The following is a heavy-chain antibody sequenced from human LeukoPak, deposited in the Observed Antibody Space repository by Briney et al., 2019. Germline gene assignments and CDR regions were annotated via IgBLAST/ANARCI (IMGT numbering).Heavy chain of an antibody. CDR3: VRNIAAAWWY. D-gene: IGHD6-13*01. J-gene: IGHJ4*02. V-gene: IGHV3-23*01. Sequence: GSLRLACAASGFTFSSYAMGWVRPAPGKGLEWVSTISGSGGSTYYADSVKGRFTISSDNSKNTLYLQMSSLRAEDTAVYYCVRNIAAAWWYWGQGTLVTVSS. CDR2: ISGSGGST. CDR1: GFTFSSYA.